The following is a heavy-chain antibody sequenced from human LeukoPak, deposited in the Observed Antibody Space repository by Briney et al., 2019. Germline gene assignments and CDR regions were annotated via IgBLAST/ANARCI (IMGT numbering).Heavy chain of an antibody. J-gene: IGHJ3*02. CDR3: ARGGSSGYNYNAFDI. CDR2: IDISGTSI. V-gene: IGHV3-48*03. D-gene: IGHD3-22*01. CDR1: GFACNNFE. Sequence: GGSLRLSCAVSGFACNNFEMNWVRQAPGKGLEWVSYIDISGTSIYYADSVKGRFTISRDNAKNSLYLQMNSLRAEDTAVYYCARGGSSGYNYNAFDIWGQGAMVTVSS.